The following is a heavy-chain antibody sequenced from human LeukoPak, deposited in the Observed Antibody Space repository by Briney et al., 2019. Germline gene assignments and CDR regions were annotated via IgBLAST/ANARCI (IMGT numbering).Heavy chain of an antibody. V-gene: IGHV3-30*18. J-gene: IGHJ4*02. CDR3: AKDLSSGSRRAY. CDR2: ISYDGSNK. D-gene: IGHD6-19*01. Sequence: GGSLRLSCAASGFTLSTYGMHCVRQAPGKGLEWVAVISYDGSNKYYADSVKGRFTISRDNSKNTLYLQMNSLRAEDTGVYYCAKDLSSGSRRAYWGQGTLVTVSS. CDR1: GFTLSTYG.